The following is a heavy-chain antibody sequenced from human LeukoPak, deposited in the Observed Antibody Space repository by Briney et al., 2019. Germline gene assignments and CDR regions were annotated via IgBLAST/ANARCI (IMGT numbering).Heavy chain of an antibody. CDR3: ARRPYCSNGICYKRPFDY. Sequence: PSETLSLTCIVSGGSISSSNYYWAWIRQPPGKGLEWIGSIYYSGSTYYNPSLKSRVTISVDTSKNQFSLKLSSVTAADTAVYYSARRPYCSNGICYKRPFDYWGQGTLVTVSS. J-gene: IGHJ4*02. D-gene: IGHD2-8*01. CDR2: IYYSGST. V-gene: IGHV4-39*07. CDR1: GGSISSSNYY.